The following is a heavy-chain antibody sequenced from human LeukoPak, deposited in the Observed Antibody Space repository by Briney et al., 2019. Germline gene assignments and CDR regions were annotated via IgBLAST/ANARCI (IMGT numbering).Heavy chain of an antibody. CDR1: GGSISSYY. J-gene: IGHJ2*01. CDR2: IYTSGST. D-gene: IGHD6-13*01. Sequence: SETLSLTRTVSGGSISSYYWSWIRQPAGKGLEWIGRIYTSGSTNYNPSLKSRVTMSVDTSKNQFSLKLSSVTAADTAVYYCARVSSSWYQDWYFDLWGRGTLVTVSS. CDR3: ARVSSSWYQDWYFDL. V-gene: IGHV4-4*07.